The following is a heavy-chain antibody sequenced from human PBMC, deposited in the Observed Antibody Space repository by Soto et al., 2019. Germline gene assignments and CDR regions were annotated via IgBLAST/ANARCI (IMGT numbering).Heavy chain of an antibody. D-gene: IGHD6-13*01. Sequence: PGGSLRLSCAASGFTFSSYSMNWVRQAPGKGLEWVSSISSCSSYIYYADSVKGRFTISRDNAKNSLYLQMNSLRAEDTAVYYCARVSGWGSSWYGYGMDVWGQGTTVTVSS. CDR2: ISSCSSYI. V-gene: IGHV3-21*01. CDR1: GFTFSSYS. J-gene: IGHJ6*02. CDR3: ARVSGWGSSWYGYGMDV.